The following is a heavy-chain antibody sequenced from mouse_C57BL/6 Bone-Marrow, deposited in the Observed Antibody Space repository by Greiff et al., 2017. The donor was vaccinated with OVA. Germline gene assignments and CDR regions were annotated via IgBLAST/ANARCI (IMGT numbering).Heavy chain of an antibody. J-gene: IGHJ2*01. V-gene: IGHV2-3*01. CDR2: IWGDGST. CDR3: AKQGSYGNYVAFDY. Sequence: VQLQQSGPGLVEPSQCLSITCTVSGFSLTSYGVSWVRQPPGQGLEWLGVIWGDGSTNYHSAHITRLSISKDNSKSQVFLKLNSLQTDDTATYYCAKQGSYGNYVAFDYWGQGTTLTVSS. D-gene: IGHD2-10*02. CDR1: GFSLTSYG.